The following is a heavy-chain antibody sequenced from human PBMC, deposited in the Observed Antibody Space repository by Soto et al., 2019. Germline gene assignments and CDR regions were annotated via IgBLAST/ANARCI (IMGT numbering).Heavy chain of an antibody. J-gene: IGHJ3*02. CDR2: ISAYNGNA. CDR1: GYTFNNYG. V-gene: IGHV1-18*01. D-gene: IGHD3-10*01. Sequence: QVQLVQSGYEVKEPGASVTVSCKASGYTFNNYGITWVRQAPGQGLEWIGWISAYNGNANYAQKFQGRVTLTRDTSTSTAYLELRSLRSDDTAVYYCARGTRRFGELFDASDIWGQGTMVPVSS. CDR3: ARGTRRFGELFDASDI.